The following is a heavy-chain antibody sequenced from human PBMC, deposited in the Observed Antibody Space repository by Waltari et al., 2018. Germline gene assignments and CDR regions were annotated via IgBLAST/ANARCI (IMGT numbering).Heavy chain of an antibody. J-gene: IGHJ3*02. V-gene: IGHV4-34*01. D-gene: IGHD3-10*01. CDR1: GGSFSGYY. CDR3: ARTLYYYGSGSYAAFDI. Sequence: QVQLQQWGAGLLKPSETLSLTCAVYGGSFSGYYWSWIRQPPGKGLEWIGEINHSGSTNYNPSLKSRVTISVDTSKNQFSLKLSSVTAADTTVYYCARTLYYYGSGSYAAFDIWGQGTMVTVSS. CDR2: INHSGST.